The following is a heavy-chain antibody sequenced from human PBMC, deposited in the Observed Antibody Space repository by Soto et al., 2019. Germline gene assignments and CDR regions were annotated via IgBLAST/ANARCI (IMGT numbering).Heavy chain of an antibody. CDR2: VYPGDSAT. D-gene: IGHD6-19*01. CDR1: GYNFVTYW. Sequence: GESLKISCKASGYNFVTYWIGWVRQMPGKGLEWMGIVYPGDSATRYSPSFQGQVTISADKPINTAYLQWSSLKASDTGIYYCARRVAVAGSAWWFDPWGQGTQVTVSS. V-gene: IGHV5-51*01. CDR3: ARRVAVAGSAWWFDP. J-gene: IGHJ5*02.